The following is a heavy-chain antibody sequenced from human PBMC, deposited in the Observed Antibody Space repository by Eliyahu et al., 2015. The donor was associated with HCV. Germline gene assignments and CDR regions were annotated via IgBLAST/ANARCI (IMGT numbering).Heavy chain of an antibody. Sequence: PGQGLEWMGGIIPIIGTSNYAQKFQGRLMITADESTSIAYMELSSLRSEDTALYYCYTYYYDNSGYYSLDYWGQGTLVTVSS. D-gene: IGHD3-22*01. V-gene: IGHV1-69*01. J-gene: IGHJ4*02. CDR2: IIPIIGTS. CDR3: YTYYYDNSGYYSLDY.